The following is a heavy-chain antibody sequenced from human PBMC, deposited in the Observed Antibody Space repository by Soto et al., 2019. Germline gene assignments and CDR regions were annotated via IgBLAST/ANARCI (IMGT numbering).Heavy chain of an antibody. V-gene: IGHV1-18*03. Sequence: ASVKVSCKASGYTFTSYGISWVRQAPGQGLEWMGWISAYNGNTNYAQKLQGRVTMTTDTSTSTAYMELRSLRSDDMAVYYCASPSRYRGAFDIWGQGTMVTVSS. J-gene: IGHJ3*02. D-gene: IGHD3-3*01. CDR2: ISAYNGNT. CDR1: GYTFTSYG. CDR3: ASPSRYRGAFDI.